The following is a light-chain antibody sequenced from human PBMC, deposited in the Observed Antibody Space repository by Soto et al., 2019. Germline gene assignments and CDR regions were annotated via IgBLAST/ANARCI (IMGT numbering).Light chain of an antibody. CDR1: SSDVGSYDL. Sequence: QSALTQPASVSGSPGQSITFSCTGTSSDVGSYDLVSWYQHHSGKAPKIIIYEVNKRPSGISDRFSGSKSGNTASLTISGLQAEDEADYFCCSFVRTNGLLFGGGTKLTVL. CDR3: CSFVRTNGLL. V-gene: IGLV2-23*02. J-gene: IGLJ2*01. CDR2: EVN.